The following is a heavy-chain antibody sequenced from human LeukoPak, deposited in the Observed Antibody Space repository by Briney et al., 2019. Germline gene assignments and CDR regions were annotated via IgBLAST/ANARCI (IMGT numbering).Heavy chain of an antibody. CDR2: ISSSGSTI. V-gene: IGHV3-11*04. CDR1: GFTFSDYY. D-gene: IGHD6-13*01. CDR3: ARVGEGGSSWPHLDAFDI. J-gene: IGHJ3*02. Sequence: GGSLRLSCAASGFTFSDYYMSWIRQAPRKGLEWVSYISSSGSTIYYADSVKGRFTISRDNAKNSLYLQMNSLRAEDTAVYYCARVGEGGSSWPHLDAFDIWGQGTMVTVSS.